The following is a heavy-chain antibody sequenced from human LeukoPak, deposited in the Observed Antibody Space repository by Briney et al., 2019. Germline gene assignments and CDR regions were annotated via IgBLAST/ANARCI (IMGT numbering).Heavy chain of an antibody. CDR1: GYSISSGYY. V-gene: IGHV4-38-2*02. J-gene: IGHJ1*01. D-gene: IGHD6-19*01. CDR2: IYHSGST. Sequence: KPSETLSLTCTVSGYSISSGYYWGWIRQPPGKGLERIGSIYHSGSTYYNPSLKSRVTISVDTSKNQFSLKLSSVTAADTAVYYCARQEGGWPLQYFQHWGQGTLVTVSS. CDR3: ARQEGGWPLQYFQH.